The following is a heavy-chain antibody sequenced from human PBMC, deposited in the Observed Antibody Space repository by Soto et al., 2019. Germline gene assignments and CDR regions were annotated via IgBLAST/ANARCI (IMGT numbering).Heavy chain of an antibody. CDR3: AAFYGDYLAIGP. CDR2: IYYSGTT. D-gene: IGHD4-17*01. Sequence: QVQLQESGPGLVKPSETLSLTCTVSGCSISSYYWSWIRQPPGKGLEWIGYIYYSGTTNYNPSLKSRVTISVGKSKHQFSLKLSSVPAADTAVYYCAAFYGDYLAIGPCGQGTLVTVSS. CDR1: GCSISSYY. V-gene: IGHV4-59*01. J-gene: IGHJ5*02.